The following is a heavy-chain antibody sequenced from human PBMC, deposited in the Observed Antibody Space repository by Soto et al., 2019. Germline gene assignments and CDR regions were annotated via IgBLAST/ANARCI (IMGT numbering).Heavy chain of an antibody. CDR3: AKVDYGDLTIDY. V-gene: IGHV3-23*01. J-gene: IGHJ4*02. CDR2: ISGSGGST. Sequence: GTLRLSCASARLSFSGYAISLVRQAPGKGLEWVSAISGSGGSTYYAYSVKGRFTISRDNSKNTLYLQMNSLRAEDTAVYECAKVDYGDLTIDYWGQGTLVTVS. D-gene: IGHD4-17*01. CDR1: RLSFSGYA.